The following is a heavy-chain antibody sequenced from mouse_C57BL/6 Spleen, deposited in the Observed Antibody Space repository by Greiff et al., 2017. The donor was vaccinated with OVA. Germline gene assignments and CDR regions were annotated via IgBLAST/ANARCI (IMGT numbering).Heavy chain of an antibody. V-gene: IGHV1-64*01. CDR2: IHPNSGST. D-gene: IGHD2-2*01. Sequence: QVQLKQSGAELVKPGASVKLSCKASGYTFTSYWMHWVKQRPGQGLEWIGMIHPNSGSTNYNEKFKSKATLTVDKSSSTAYMQLSSLTSEDSAVYYCARWGNYGYDVDAMDYWGQGTSVTVSS. CDR3: ARWGNYGYDVDAMDY. J-gene: IGHJ4*01. CDR1: GYTFTSYW.